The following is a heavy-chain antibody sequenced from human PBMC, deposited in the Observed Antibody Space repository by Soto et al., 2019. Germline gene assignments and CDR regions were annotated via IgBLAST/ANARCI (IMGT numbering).Heavy chain of an antibody. V-gene: IGHV3-53*01. CDR3: ARGSTDSYPGSRIFDL. D-gene: IGHD3-10*01. Sequence: PGGSLRLSCAAXGFXXXXSXXXWVXQXPXKGLEWVSVVYTSGRTYHADSVRGRFTMSRDNSKKTLYLQMNSLRVEDSALYYCARGSTDSYPGSRIFDLWGRGTLVTVSS. CDR1: GFXXXXSX. J-gene: IGHJ4*02. CDR2: VYTSGRT.